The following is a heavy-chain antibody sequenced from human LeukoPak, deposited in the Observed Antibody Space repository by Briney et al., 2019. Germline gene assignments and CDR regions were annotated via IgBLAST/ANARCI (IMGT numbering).Heavy chain of an antibody. CDR1: GYTFTGYY. J-gene: IGHJ3*02. D-gene: IGHD6-13*01. CDR2: INPNSGGT. Sequence: ASVKVSCKASGYTFTGYYMHWVRQAPGQGLEWMGWINPNSGGTNYAQKFQGRVTMTRDTSISTAYMELSRLRSDDTAVYYCAGIAAAGTVSAFDIWGQGTMVTVSS. V-gene: IGHV1-2*02. CDR3: AGIAAAGTVSAFDI.